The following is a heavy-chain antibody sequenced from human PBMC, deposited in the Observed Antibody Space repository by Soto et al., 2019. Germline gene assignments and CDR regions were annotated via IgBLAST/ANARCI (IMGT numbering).Heavy chain of an antibody. J-gene: IGHJ3*02. Sequence: ASVKVSCKASGGTFSSYAISWVRQAPGQGLEWMGGIIPIFGTANYAQKFQGRVTITADESTSTAYMELSSLRSEDTAVYYCARPRGVVTANDAFDIWGQGTMVTVSS. CDR1: GGTFSSYA. CDR3: ARPRGVVTANDAFDI. V-gene: IGHV1-69*13. D-gene: IGHD2-21*02. CDR2: IIPIFGTA.